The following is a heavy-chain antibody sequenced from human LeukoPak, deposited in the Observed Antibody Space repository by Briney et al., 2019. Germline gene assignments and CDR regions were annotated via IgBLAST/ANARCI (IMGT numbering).Heavy chain of an antibody. CDR1: GGSISSYY. CDR2: IHYSGST. CDR3: AREVVWSGYFEY. Sequence: SETLSLTCTVSGGSISSYYWSWIRQPPGKGLEWIGYIHYSGSTSYNPSLKSRVTMSLDTSKNHFSLKLTSVTTADTAVYYCAREVVWSGYFEYWGQGVLVSVSS. J-gene: IGHJ4*02. V-gene: IGHV4-59*01. D-gene: IGHD3-9*01.